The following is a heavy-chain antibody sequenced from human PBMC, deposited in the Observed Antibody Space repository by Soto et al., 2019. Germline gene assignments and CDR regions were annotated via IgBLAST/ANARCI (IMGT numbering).Heavy chain of an antibody. CDR3: ARGRLPDDFWSGYLPSRAFDI. CDR1: GGSFSGYY. CDR2: INHSGST. V-gene: IGHV4-34*01. J-gene: IGHJ3*02. Sequence: SETLSLTCAVYGGSFSGYYWSWIRQPPGKGLEWIGEINHSGSTNYNPSLKSRVTISVDTSKNQFSMRLSSVTAADTAVYYCARGRLPDDFWSGYLPSRAFDIWGQGTMVTVSS. D-gene: IGHD3-3*01.